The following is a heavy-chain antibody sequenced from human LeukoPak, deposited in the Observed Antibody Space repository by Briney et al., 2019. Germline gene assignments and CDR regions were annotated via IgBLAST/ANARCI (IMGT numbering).Heavy chain of an antibody. V-gene: IGHV3-30-3*01. J-gene: IGHJ4*02. Sequence: PGRSLRLSCAASGFTFRSYAMHWVRQAPGKGLEWVAVISYNGNNKYYADSVKGRFTISRDNSKNTLYLQMNSLRAEDTAVYYCAREAEGNDYWGQGPLVTVSS. CDR1: GFTFRSYA. D-gene: IGHD2-15*01. CDR2: ISYNGNNK. CDR3: AREAEGNDY.